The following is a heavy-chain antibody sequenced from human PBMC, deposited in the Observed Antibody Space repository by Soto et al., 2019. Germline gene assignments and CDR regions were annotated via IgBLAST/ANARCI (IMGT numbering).Heavy chain of an antibody. V-gene: IGHV1-18*01. CDR1: GYTFTSYG. CDR3: ARGTTGTTPFQDAFDI. D-gene: IGHD1-1*01. Sequence: ASVKVSCKASGYTFTSYGISWVRQAPGQGLEWMGWISAYNGNTNYAQKLQGRVTMTTDTSTSTAYMELRSLRSDDTAVYYCARGTTGTTPFQDAFDIWGQGTMVTVSS. J-gene: IGHJ3*02. CDR2: ISAYNGNT.